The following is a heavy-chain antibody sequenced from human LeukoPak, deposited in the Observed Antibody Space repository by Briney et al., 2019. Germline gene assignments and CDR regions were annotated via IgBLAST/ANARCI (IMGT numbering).Heavy chain of an antibody. CDR3: ARGAPVVTRGAFDI. CDR2: IYYSGST. J-gene: IGHJ3*02. D-gene: IGHD4-23*01. Sequence: SETLSLTCTVSGGSISSSSYYWGWIRQPPGKGLEWIGSIYYSGSTYYNPSLKSRVTISVDTSKNQFSLKLSSVTAADMAVYYCARGAPVVTRGAFDIWGQGTMVTVSS. V-gene: IGHV4-39*07. CDR1: GGSISSSSYY.